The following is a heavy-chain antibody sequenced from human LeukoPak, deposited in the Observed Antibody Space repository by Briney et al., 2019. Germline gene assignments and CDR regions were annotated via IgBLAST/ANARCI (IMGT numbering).Heavy chain of an antibody. V-gene: IGHV3-21*01. CDR2: IGSSSSYI. CDR3: ARARKLTTVTTFSYFDY. D-gene: IGHD4-11*01. CDR1: GFTFSSYS. Sequence: GGSLRLSCAASGFTFSSYSMNWVRQAPGKGLEWVSSIGSSSSYIYYADSVKGRFTISRDNAKNSLYLQMNSLRAEDTAVYYCARARKLTTVTTFSYFDYWGQGTLVTVSS. J-gene: IGHJ4*02.